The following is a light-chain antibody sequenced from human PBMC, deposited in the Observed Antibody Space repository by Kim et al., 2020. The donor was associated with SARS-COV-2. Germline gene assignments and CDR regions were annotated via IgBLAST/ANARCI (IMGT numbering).Light chain of an antibody. CDR2: VNCDGRH. V-gene: IGLV4-69*01. CDR1: GGQRCDG. CDR3: QTWGTPVV. J-gene: IGLJ2*01. Sequence: GASGKVGCTRSGGQRCDGIAGHQQQRGRGRQFLLKVNCDGRHDKGDGIPDRCSGSSSESGRYLSISNLQSDDDADYYWQTWGTPVVFGGGTQLTVL.